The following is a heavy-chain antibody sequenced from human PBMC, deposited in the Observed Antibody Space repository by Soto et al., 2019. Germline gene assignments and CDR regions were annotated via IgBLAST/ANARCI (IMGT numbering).Heavy chain of an antibody. D-gene: IGHD3-10*01. Sequence: SVKVSCKASGGTFSSYAISWVRQAPGQGLEWMGGIIPIFGTANYAQKFQGRVTITADESTSTAYMELSSLRSEDTAVYYCARPTITMVRGVNPYYYYGMDVWGQGTTVTVSS. CDR2: IIPIFGTA. J-gene: IGHJ6*02. CDR1: GGTFSSYA. V-gene: IGHV1-69*13. CDR3: ARPTITMVRGVNPYYYYGMDV.